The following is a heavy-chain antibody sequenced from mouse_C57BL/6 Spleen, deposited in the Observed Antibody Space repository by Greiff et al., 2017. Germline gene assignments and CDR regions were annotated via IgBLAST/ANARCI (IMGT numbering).Heavy chain of an antibody. V-gene: IGHV1-80*01. CDR3: AREGNYYGSRYFDV. CDR1: GYAFSSYW. D-gene: IGHD1-1*01. J-gene: IGHJ1*03. Sequence: QVQLQQSGAELVKPGASVKISCKASGYAFSSYWMNWVKQRPGKGLEWIGQIYPGDGDTNYNGKFKGKATLTADKSSSTAYMQLSSLTSEDSAVYFCAREGNYYGSRYFDVWGTGTTVTVSS. CDR2: IYPGDGDT.